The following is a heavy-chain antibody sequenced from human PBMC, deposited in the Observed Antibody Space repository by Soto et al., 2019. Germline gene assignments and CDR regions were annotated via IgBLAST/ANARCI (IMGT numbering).Heavy chain of an antibody. CDR1: GGSIGSHY. Sequence: PSETLSLTCTVSGGSIGSHYWSWVRQPPGEGLEWIGYIFSSGNTNYNPSLKSRITISVDTSKNQFSLKLSSVTAADTAVYYCASIPLYYYDSSDDAFDIWGQGTMVTVSS. J-gene: IGHJ3*02. CDR3: ASIPLYYYDSSDDAFDI. D-gene: IGHD3-22*01. V-gene: IGHV4-59*11. CDR2: IFSSGNT.